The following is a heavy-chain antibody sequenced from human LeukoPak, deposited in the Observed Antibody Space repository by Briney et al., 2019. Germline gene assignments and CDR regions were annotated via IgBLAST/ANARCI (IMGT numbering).Heavy chain of an antibody. CDR1: GASISNNY. D-gene: IGHD2-15*01. CDR3: AREGGCSVGSCYLDY. CDR2: IYDSGST. Sequence: PSETLSLTCTVSGASISNNYWSWIRQPPGKGLEWIGFIYDSGSTNSNPLLKSRVTLSVDTSKNQFSLRLSSVTAADTAVYYCAREGGCSVGSCYLDYWGQGTLVTVSS. V-gene: IGHV4-59*01. J-gene: IGHJ4*02.